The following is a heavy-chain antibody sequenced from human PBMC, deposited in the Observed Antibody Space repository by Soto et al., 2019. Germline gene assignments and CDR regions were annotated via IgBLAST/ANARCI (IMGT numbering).Heavy chain of an antibody. Sequence: PSETLSLTCTVSGGSISSYYWSWIRQPPGKGLEWIGYIYYSGSTNYNPSLKSRVTISVDTSKNQFSLKLSSVTAADTAVYYCARDQYYGLFDYWGQGTLVTVSS. D-gene: IGHD3-3*01. J-gene: IGHJ4*02. CDR3: ARDQYYGLFDY. V-gene: IGHV4-59*01. CDR1: GGSISSYY. CDR2: IYYSGST.